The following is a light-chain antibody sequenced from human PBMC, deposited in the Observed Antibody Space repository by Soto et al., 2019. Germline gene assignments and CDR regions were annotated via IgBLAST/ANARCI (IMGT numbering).Light chain of an antibody. J-gene: IGLJ2*01. Sequence: QSVLTQPPSVSGAPGQRVTISCTGSSSNIGAGYDVHWYQQLPGTAPKLLVHGNSNRPSGVPDRFSGSKSGTSASLAITGRQAEDGADYYCQSYDSSLSGHVVFGGGTKLTVL. CDR3: QSYDSSLSGHVV. CDR2: GNS. V-gene: IGLV1-40*01. CDR1: SSNIGAGYD.